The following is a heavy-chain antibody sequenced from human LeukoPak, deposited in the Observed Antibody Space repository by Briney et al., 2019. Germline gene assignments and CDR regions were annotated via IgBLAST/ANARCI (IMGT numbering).Heavy chain of an antibody. D-gene: IGHD2/OR15-2a*01. CDR1: GGSISSFY. V-gene: IGHV4-59*12. J-gene: IGHJ6*03. CDR2: IYYTGST. CDR3: ARLTPTTLSLYYYYMDV. Sequence: SETLSLTCTVSGGSISSFYWSWIRQPPGKGLEWIGYIYYTGSTNYNSSLKSRVTISVDTSKNQFSLTLTSVTAADTAVYYCARLTPTTLSLYYYYMDVWGKGTTVTVSS.